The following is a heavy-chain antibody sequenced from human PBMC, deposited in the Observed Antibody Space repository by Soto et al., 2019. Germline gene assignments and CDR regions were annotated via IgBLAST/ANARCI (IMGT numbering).Heavy chain of an antibody. CDR1: GGSISGDYYH. Sequence: QVQLQQSGPGLVKPSQTLSLTCTVSGGSISGDYYHWTWIRQSPGKGLEWIGYVFHSGSVLYNPSLKSRLNISVDTSKNQFSLRLSSVTAAATAVYFCAREDDGGDRDYYGLDVWGQGTTVTVSS. CDR3: AREDDGGDRDYYGLDV. V-gene: IGHV4-30-4*08. D-gene: IGHD2-21*02. J-gene: IGHJ6*02. CDR2: VFHSGSV.